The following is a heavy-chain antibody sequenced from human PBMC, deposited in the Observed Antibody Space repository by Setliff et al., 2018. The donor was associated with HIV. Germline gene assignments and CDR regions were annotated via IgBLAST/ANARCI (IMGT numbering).Heavy chain of an antibody. V-gene: IGHV1-69*10. J-gene: IGHJ6*03. CDR1: GGIFMNYA. CDR2: TIPILGIT. CDR3: ASHYYHPRSFTFHYYMDV. D-gene: IGHD3-16*01. Sequence: ASVKVSCKASGGIFMNYAVSWVRLAPGQGLEWMGGTIPILGITNYAQRFRGRVTLDADKSTGTAYLELSSLRFDDAAVYYCASHYYHPRSFTFHYYMDVWGTGTTVTVSS.